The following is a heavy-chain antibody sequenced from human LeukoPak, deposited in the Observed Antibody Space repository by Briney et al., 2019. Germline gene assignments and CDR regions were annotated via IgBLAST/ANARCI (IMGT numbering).Heavy chain of an antibody. CDR3: ARATSPGYYFDY. J-gene: IGHJ4*02. CDR2: IYYNGGT. V-gene: IGHV4-31*03. D-gene: IGHD7-27*01. Sequence: SETLSLTCTVSGGSISSCGYYWSWIRQHPGTGLEWIAYIYYNGGTYYNPSLKSRVTISIDTSKNQFSLKLSSVTAADTAVYFCARATSPGYYFDYWGQGTLVTVSS. CDR1: GGSISSCGYY.